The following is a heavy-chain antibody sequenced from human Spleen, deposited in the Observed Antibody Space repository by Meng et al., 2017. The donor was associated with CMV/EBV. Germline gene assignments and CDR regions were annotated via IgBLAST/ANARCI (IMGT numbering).Heavy chain of an antibody. D-gene: IGHD3-22*01. V-gene: IGHV3-11*04. CDR3: ARDRIRVGYYDCGPGGMDV. CDR2: ISSSGSNT. Sequence: GGSLRLSCAVSGFTSSDYYISWIRQAPGKGLEYVSYISSSGSNTYYADSVKGRFTMSRDNSKNTLYLQMNSLRAEDTAEYYCARDRIRVGYYDCGPGGMDVWGQGTTVTVSS. J-gene: IGHJ6*02. CDR1: GFTSSDYY.